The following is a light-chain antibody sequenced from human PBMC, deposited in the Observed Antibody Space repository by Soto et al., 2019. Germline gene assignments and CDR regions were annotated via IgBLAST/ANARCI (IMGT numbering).Light chain of an antibody. CDR3: MQGTHWPWT. CDR2: SVS. Sequence: DVVMTQSPLSLPVTLGQPASISCRSSQSLVDNDGITYLIWFQQRPGQSPRRLVYSVSNRYSGVPEGFGGSGSGTDFTLKISGVEAEDVGVYYCMQGTHWPWTFGQGTKVEIK. V-gene: IGKV2-30*01. CDR1: QSLVDNDGITY. J-gene: IGKJ1*01.